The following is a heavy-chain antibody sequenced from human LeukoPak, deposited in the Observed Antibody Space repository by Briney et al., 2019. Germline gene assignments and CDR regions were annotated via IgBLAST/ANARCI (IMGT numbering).Heavy chain of an antibody. CDR3: ARVGSTRGYSGYGHDY. V-gene: IGHV4-4*07. J-gene: IGHJ4*02. CDR1: GGSISSYY. Sequence: SETLSLTCTVSGGSISSYYWSWIRQPAGKGLEWIGRIYTSGSTNYNPSLKSRVTMSVDTSKNQFSLKLSSVTAADTAVYYCARVGSTRGYSGYGHDYWGQGTLVTVSS. CDR2: IYTSGST. D-gene: IGHD5-12*01.